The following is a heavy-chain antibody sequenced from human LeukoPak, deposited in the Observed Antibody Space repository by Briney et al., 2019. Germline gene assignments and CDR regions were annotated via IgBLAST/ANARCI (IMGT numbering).Heavy chain of an antibody. D-gene: IGHD3-10*01. CDR3: ATGGARYYYSDY. CDR1: GFTFSSYW. Sequence: GGSLRLSCAAPGFTFSSYWMSWVRQAPGKGLEWVANIKQDGSEKYYVDSVKGRFTISRDNAKNSLYLQMNSLRAEDTAVYYCATGGARYYYSDYWGQGTLVTVSS. V-gene: IGHV3-7*01. J-gene: IGHJ4*02. CDR2: IKQDGSEK.